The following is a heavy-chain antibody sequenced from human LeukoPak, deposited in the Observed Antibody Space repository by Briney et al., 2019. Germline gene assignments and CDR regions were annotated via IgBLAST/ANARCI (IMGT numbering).Heavy chain of an antibody. Sequence: SETLSLTCTVSGDSISSSSYYWGWIRQPPGKGLEWLGSLYYSGSTYYNPSLKSRVTISVDTSKNQVSLKLSSVTAADTAVYYCARVVSNGDRAAFDIWGQGTMITVSS. CDR3: ARVVSNGDRAAFDI. J-gene: IGHJ3*02. V-gene: IGHV4-39*07. D-gene: IGHD2-8*01. CDR2: LYYSGST. CDR1: GDSISSSSYY.